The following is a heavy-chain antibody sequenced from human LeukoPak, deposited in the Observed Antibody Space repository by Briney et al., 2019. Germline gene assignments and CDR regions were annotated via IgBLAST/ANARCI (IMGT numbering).Heavy chain of an antibody. CDR1: GFTFSSYS. V-gene: IGHV3-48*04. D-gene: IGHD3-22*01. J-gene: IGHJ4*02. CDR3: ARGAYYYDSSGYCDY. CDR2: ISSSSSTI. Sequence: GGSLRLSCAASGFTFSSYSMNWVRQAPGKGLEWVSYISSSSSTIYYADSVKGRFTISRDNAKNSLYLQMNSLRAEDTAVYYCARGAYYYDSSGYCDYWGQGTLVTVSS.